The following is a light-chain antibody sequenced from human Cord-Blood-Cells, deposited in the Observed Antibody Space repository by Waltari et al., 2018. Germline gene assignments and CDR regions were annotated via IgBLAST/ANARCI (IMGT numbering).Light chain of an antibody. CDR3: QTWGTGIQV. J-gene: IGLJ3*02. CDR2: LNSDGSH. CDR1: IGHSSYA. V-gene: IGLV4-69*01. Sequence: QLVLTQSPSASASLGASVKLTCTLRIGHSSYATAGHQQQPEKGPRYLMKLNSDGSHSKGDGIPDRFSGSSSGAERYLTISSLQSEDEADYYCQTWGTGIQVFGGGTKLTVL.